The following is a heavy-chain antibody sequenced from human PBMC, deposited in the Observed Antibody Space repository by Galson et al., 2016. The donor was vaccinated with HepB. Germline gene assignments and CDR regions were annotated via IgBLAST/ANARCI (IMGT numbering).Heavy chain of an antibody. CDR1: GLTFKNHW. V-gene: IGHV3-33*06. J-gene: IGHJ5*01. CDR3: AKVATPNRNYENWFDS. D-gene: IGHD4-11*01. Sequence: SLRLSCAASGLTFKNHWMSWVRQAPGKGLEWVALIWYDGSSKYYIDSVKGRFTISRDNSKNTLNLQMSSLRAEDTAVYYCAKVATPNRNYENWFDSWGRGALVTVSS. CDR2: IWYDGSSK.